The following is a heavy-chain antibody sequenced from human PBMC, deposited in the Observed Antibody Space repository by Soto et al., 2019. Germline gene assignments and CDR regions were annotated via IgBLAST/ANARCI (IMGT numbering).Heavy chain of an antibody. D-gene: IGHD6-19*01. V-gene: IGHV3-30-3*01. CDR1: GFTFSSYA. J-gene: IGHJ4*02. CDR3: ARGGIAVAGGLLDY. CDR2: ISYGGSNK. Sequence: GGSLRLSCAASGFTFSSYAMHWVRQAPGKGLEWVAVISYGGSNKYYADSVKGRFTISRDNSKNTLYLQMNSLRAEDTAVYYCARGGIAVAGGLLDYWGQGTLVTVSS.